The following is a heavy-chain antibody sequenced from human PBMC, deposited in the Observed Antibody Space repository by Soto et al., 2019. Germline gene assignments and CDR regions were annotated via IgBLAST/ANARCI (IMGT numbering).Heavy chain of an antibody. CDR1: GGSISSYY. J-gene: IGHJ4*02. Sequence: SETLSLTCTVSGGSISSYYWSWIRQPPGKGLEWIWYIYYSGSTNYNPSLKSRVTIAVDTSKNQFSLKLSSVTAADTAVYYCARENGDYESFDYWGQGTLVTVPS. CDR2: IYYSGST. V-gene: IGHV4-59*01. D-gene: IGHD4-17*01. CDR3: ARENGDYESFDY.